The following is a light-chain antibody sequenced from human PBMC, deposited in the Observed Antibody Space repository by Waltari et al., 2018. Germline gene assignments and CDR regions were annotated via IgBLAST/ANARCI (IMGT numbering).Light chain of an antibody. J-gene: IGKJ1*01. CDR1: QRVSRN. CDR3: QQYNNWPPWT. CDR2: GAS. V-gene: IGKV3-15*01. Sequence: EIVMTQSPATLSVSPGERATLSCRASQRVSRNLAWYQQKPGQAPRLLIYGASTRATGIPARFSGSGSGTEFTLTISSLQSEDIAVYYCQQYNNWPPWTFGQGTKVEIK.